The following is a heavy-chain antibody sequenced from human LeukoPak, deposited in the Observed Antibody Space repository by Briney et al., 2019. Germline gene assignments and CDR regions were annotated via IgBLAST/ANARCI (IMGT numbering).Heavy chain of an antibody. J-gene: IGHJ4*02. CDR3: ARTYSSFDY. Sequence: PGGSLRLSCAVSGFTFSSYWMHWVRQAPGKGLVWVSRINNDGSTTAYADSVKGRFTIPRDNTKNTLYLQMNSLRAEDTAVYYCARTYSSFDYWGQGTLVTVSS. CDR1: GFTFSSYW. CDR2: INNDGSTT. V-gene: IGHV3-74*01. D-gene: IGHD6-19*01.